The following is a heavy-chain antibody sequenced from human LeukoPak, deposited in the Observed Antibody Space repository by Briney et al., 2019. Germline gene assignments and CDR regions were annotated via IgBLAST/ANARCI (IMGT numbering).Heavy chain of an antibody. CDR3: AIHDYGDYGGDY. CDR2: MNPNSGNT. D-gene: IGHD4-17*01. Sequence: ASVKVSCKASGYTFTGYYMHWVRQAPGQGLEWMGWMNPNSGNTGYAQKFQGRVTITRNTSISTAYMELSSLRSEDTAVYYCAIHDYGDYGGDYWGQGTLVTVSS. V-gene: IGHV1-8*03. CDR1: GYTFTGYY. J-gene: IGHJ4*02.